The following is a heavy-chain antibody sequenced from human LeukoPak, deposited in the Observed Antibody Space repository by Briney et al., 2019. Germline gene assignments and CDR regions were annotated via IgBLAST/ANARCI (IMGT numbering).Heavy chain of an antibody. J-gene: IGHJ4*02. CDR1: GFTFSSYA. V-gene: IGHV3-23*01. D-gene: IGHD4-17*01. CDR3: AKVSLYGDYYFDY. CDR2: ISGSGGST. Sequence: GGSLRLSCAASGFTFSSYAMSWVRQAPGKGLEWVSAISGSGGSTYYADSVKGRFTISRDNPKNTLYLQMNSLRAEDTAVYYCAKVSLYGDYYFDYWGQGTLVTVSS.